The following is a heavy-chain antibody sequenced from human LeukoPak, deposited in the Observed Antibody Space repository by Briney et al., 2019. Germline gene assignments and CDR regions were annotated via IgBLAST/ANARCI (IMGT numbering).Heavy chain of an antibody. CDR1: GYSFTSYW. D-gene: IGHD5-12*01. V-gene: IGHV5-51*01. Sequence: GESLKIPCKGSGYSFTSYWIGWVRQMPGKGLEWMGIIYPGDSDTRYSPSFQGQVTISADKSISTAYLQWSSLKASDTAMYYCARRGYDYSRHYYYYYMDVWGKGTTVTVSS. J-gene: IGHJ6*03. CDR2: IYPGDSDT. CDR3: ARRGYDYSRHYYYYYMDV.